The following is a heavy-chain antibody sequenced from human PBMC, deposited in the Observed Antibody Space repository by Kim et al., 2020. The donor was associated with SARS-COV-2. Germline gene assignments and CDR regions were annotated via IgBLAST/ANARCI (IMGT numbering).Heavy chain of an antibody. V-gene: IGHV3-23*01. J-gene: IGHJ4*02. D-gene: IGHD5-12*01. Sequence: GDSEKGRFTISRDKSKNTLYLQMNSLGAEAKAVYYCAKVVEMATDPVDYWGQGTLDTVSS. CDR3: AKVVEMATDPVDY.